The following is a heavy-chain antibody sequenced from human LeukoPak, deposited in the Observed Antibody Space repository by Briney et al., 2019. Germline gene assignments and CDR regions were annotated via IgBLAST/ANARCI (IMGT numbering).Heavy chain of an antibody. CDR3: ARDPLPGYCSSTSCYGQGSDAFDI. Sequence: PGGSLRLSCAASGFTFSSYWMSWVRQAPGKGLEWVANIKQDGSEKYYVDSVKGRFTIFRDNAKNSLYLQMNSLRAEDTAVYYCARDPLPGYCSSTSCYGQGSDAFDIWGQGTMVTVSS. V-gene: IGHV3-7*01. CDR1: GFTFSSYW. D-gene: IGHD2-2*01. CDR2: IKQDGSEK. J-gene: IGHJ3*02.